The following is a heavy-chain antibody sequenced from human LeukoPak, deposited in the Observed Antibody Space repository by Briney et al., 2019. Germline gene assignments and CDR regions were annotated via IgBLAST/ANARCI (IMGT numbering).Heavy chain of an antibody. CDR1: GCTFTSYS. CDR2: INPSGGTA. CDR3: ARTESERENTAMVDYYYYGMDV. J-gene: IGHJ6*04. V-gene: IGHV1-46*01. D-gene: IGHD5-18*01. Sequence: ASVKVSCKASGCTFTSYSMHWVRQAPGQGLEWMGIINPSGGTASYAQKFQGRVTMTRDKSTSTVYMELSSLRSEDTAVYYCARTESERENTAMVDYYYYGMDVWGKGTTVTVSS.